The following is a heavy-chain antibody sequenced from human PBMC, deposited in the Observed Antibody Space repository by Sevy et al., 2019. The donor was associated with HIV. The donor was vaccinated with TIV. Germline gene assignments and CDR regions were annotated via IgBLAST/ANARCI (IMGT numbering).Heavy chain of an antibody. CDR1: GGSISSYY. D-gene: IGHD2-2*01. Sequence: SETLSLTCTVSGGSISSYYWKWIRQPPGKGLEWIGYMDYSGSSSYKPSLKGRVSISLDTSKNQFSLKLTSVTAADTAVYYCARAGGSTDWGIDVWGQGTTVTVSS. J-gene: IGHJ6*02. V-gene: IGHV4-59*01. CDR2: MDYSGSS. CDR3: ARAGGSTDWGIDV.